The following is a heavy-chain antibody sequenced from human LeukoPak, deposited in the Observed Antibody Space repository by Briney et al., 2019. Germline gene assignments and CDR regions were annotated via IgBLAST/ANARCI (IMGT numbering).Heavy chain of an antibody. Sequence: SETLSLTCAVSGGSLSSSNWWSWVRQPPGKGLEWIGEIYHSGSTNYNPSLKSRVTISVDKSKNQFSLKLSSVTAADTAVYYCARGSPYYDILTGYYNGGGHFDYWGQGTLVTVSS. CDR1: GGSLSSSNW. CDR2: IYHSGST. CDR3: ARGSPYYDILTGYYNGGGHFDY. J-gene: IGHJ4*02. D-gene: IGHD3-9*01. V-gene: IGHV4-4*02.